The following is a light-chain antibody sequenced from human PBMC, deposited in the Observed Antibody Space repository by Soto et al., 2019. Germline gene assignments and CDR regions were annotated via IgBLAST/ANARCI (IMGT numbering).Light chain of an antibody. CDR2: WAS. CDR3: QQYYSTPLT. Sequence: DIVMTQSPDSLAVSLGERATINCKSSRSVLYSSNNKNYLAWYQQKPRQPPRLLIYWASTRESGVPDRFSGIGSGPDFTLTISSLQAEDVAVYYCQQYYSTPLTFGGGTKVEIK. CDR1: RSVLYSSNNKNY. J-gene: IGKJ4*01. V-gene: IGKV4-1*01.